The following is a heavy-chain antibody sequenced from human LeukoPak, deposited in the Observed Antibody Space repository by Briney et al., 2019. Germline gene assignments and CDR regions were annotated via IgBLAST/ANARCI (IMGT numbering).Heavy chain of an antibody. Sequence: PGGSLRLSCAGSGFYFVSYAMTWVRQAPGKGLEWVSVIYSGGSTYYADSVKGRFTISRDNSKNTLYLQMNSLRAEDTAVYYCARDMGGYSYGYYYYYMDVWGKGTTVTVSS. CDR1: GFYFVSYA. CDR2: IYSGGST. J-gene: IGHJ6*03. CDR3: ARDMGGYSYGYYYYYMDV. V-gene: IGHV3-53*01. D-gene: IGHD5-18*01.